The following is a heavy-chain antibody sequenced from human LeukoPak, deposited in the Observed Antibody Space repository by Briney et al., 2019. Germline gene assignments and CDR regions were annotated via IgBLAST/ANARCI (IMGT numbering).Heavy chain of an antibody. CDR1: GGTFSSYA. CDR2: MSPKSGNT. V-gene: IGHV1-8*02. J-gene: IGHJ4*02. D-gene: IGHD7-27*01. CDR3: VRTPPNWGADY. Sequence: GASVKVSCKASGGTFSSYAISWVRQATGQGLEWMGWMSPKSGNTGYAQKFQGRVTMTSNTAIGTAYMELSSLRSEDTAVYYCVRTPPNWGADYWGQGTLVTVSS.